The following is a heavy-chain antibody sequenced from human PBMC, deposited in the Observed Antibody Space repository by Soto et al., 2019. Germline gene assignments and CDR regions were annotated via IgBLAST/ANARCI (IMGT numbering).Heavy chain of an antibody. Sequence: LRLSCAASGFMFSAYAMLWVRQAPGKGLEWVAAISYDGTNKYYADSIKGRFTISRDNSANTLFLQVNSLRREDTAMYYCARDPSPYTSGWYGIGFWGHGTLVTVSS. V-gene: IGHV3-30*04. CDR3: ARDPSPYTSGWYGIGF. J-gene: IGHJ4*01. D-gene: IGHD6-19*01. CDR2: ISYDGTNK. CDR1: GFMFSAYA.